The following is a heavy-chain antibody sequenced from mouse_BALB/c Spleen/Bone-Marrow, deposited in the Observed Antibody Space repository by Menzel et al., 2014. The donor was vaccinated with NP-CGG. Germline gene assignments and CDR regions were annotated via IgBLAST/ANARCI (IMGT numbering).Heavy chain of an antibody. CDR1: GFSLTGYG. J-gene: IGHJ2*01. CDR3: ARVIRYESYFDY. CDR2: IWAGGST. V-gene: IGHV2-9*02. Sequence: VQLQQSGPGLVAPSQSLSITCTISGFSLTGYGVHWVRQPPGKGLEWLGVIWAGGSTNYNSALMSRLSISKDNSKSQVFLKMNSLQTDDTAMYYCARVIRYESYFDYWGQGTTLTVSS. D-gene: IGHD2-14*01.